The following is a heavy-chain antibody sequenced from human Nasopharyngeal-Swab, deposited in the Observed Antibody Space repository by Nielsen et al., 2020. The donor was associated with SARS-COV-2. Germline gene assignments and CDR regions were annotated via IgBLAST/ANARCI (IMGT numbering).Heavy chain of an antibody. D-gene: IGHD3-10*01. V-gene: IGHV1-46*01. CDR2: ITPSGGSA. Sequence: ASVKVSCKASAYSFTSYYMYWVRQAPGQGLEWIGIITPSGGSATYAQRFQGKVTMTRDTSTSTVFMELSSLKSEDTAVYYCARDRYGSGSFLGYWGQGTLVTVSS. J-gene: IGHJ4*02. CDR3: ARDRYGSGSFLGY. CDR1: AYSFTSYY.